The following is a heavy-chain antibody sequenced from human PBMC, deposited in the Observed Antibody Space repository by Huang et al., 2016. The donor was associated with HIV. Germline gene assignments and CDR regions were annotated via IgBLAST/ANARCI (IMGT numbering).Heavy chain of an antibody. CDR3: ARQWTILEWLLGLDV. J-gene: IGHJ6*02. V-gene: IGHV4-34*01. CDR1: GGSFTGNY. D-gene: IGHD3-3*01. Sequence: QMQLHQRGAGLLKPSETLSLTCGVSGGSFTGNYLTWLRQAPGKGLEWIGEVNDSGATNYNPSLNGRVTISLDKSNRELSLNLRSVTAADTAVYYCARQWTILEWLLGLDVWGQGTTVIVSS. CDR2: VNDSGAT.